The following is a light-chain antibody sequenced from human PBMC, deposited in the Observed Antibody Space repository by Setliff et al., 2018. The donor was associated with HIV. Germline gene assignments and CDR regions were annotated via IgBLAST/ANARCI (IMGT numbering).Light chain of an antibody. V-gene: IGLV2-23*02. J-gene: IGLJ1*01. Sequence: SALTQPASVPGSPGQSINISCTGSSSDVGSPLSSVSWYQHYPGKAPKFMIYDVTTRPSGVSNRFSGSKSGNTASLTISRLQAEDEADYFCCSYVTGSTYVCGTGTKVTVL. CDR3: CSYVTGSTYV. CDR2: DVT. CDR1: SSDVGSPLSS.